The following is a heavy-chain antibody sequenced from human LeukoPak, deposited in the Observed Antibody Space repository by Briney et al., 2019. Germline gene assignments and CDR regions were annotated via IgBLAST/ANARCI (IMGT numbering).Heavy chain of an antibody. CDR1: GGSISSYY. J-gene: IGHJ3*02. V-gene: IGHV4-59*01. Sequence: PSETLSLTCTVSGGSISSYYWSWILQPPGKGLEWIGYIYYSGSTNYNPSLKSRVTISVDTSKNQFSLKLSSVTAADTAVYYCARERLGYSYGYPDAFDIWGQGTMVTVSS. CDR2: IYYSGST. D-gene: IGHD5-18*01. CDR3: ARERLGYSYGYPDAFDI.